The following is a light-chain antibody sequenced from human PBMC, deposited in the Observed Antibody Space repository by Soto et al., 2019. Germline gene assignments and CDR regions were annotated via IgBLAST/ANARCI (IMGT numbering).Light chain of an antibody. CDR1: QSVLYSSNNKNY. CDR3: QQYYSTPH. J-gene: IGKJ5*01. V-gene: IGKV4-1*01. CDR2: WAS. Sequence: DIVMTQSPDSLAVSLGERATINCKSSQSVLYSSNNKNYLAWYQQKPGQPPELLIYWASTRESGVPDRFSGSGSGTDFTLTISSLQAEDVAVYYCQQYYSTPHFGQGTRLEIK.